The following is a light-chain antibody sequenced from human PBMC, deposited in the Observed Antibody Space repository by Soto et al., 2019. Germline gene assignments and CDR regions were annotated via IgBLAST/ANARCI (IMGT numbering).Light chain of an antibody. CDR1: QSLSSW. V-gene: IGKV1-12*01. Sequence: DIQMTQSPSSVSASVGDRVTITCRASQSLSSWLAWYQQKPGKAPKLLIYAASSLQSGVPSRFSGGGSGTDFNFTISSLQPEDFATYYCQQATTFPITFGPGTKVDVK. CDR3: QQATTFPIT. J-gene: IGKJ3*01. CDR2: AAS.